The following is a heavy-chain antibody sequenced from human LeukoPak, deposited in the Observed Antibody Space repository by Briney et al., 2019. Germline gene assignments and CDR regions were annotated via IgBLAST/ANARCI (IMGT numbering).Heavy chain of an antibody. Sequence: ASVKVSCKASGYTFTSYGISWVRQAPGQGLEWMGWISAYNGNTNYAQKLQGRVTMTTDTSTSTAYMELRSLRSDDTAVYYCAREHFLAVAGTLEYYFDYWGQGTLVTVSS. J-gene: IGHJ4*02. V-gene: IGHV1-18*01. D-gene: IGHD6-19*01. CDR2: ISAYNGNT. CDR1: GYTFTSYG. CDR3: AREHFLAVAGTLEYYFDY.